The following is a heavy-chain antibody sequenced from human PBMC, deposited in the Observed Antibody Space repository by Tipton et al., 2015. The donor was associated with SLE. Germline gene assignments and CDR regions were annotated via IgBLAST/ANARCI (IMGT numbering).Heavy chain of an antibody. CDR3: AREGRRDFGAPGAFDI. J-gene: IGHJ3*02. D-gene: IGHD3-16*01. V-gene: IGHV4-59*11. CDR2: IYYSGST. CDR1: GGSISSHY. Sequence: LRLSCTVSGGSISSHYWSWIRQPPGKGLEWIGYIYYSGSTYYNPSLKSRVTISVDTSKNQFSLKLSSVTAADTAVYYCAREGRRDFGAPGAFDIWGQGTMVTVSS.